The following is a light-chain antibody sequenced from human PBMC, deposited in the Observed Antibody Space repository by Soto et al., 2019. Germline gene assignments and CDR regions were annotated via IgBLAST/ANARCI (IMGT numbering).Light chain of an antibody. J-gene: IGLJ1*01. CDR1: SSDVGSYNL. CDR3: CSYAGSSTYV. Sequence: QSALTQPASVSGSPGQSITISCTGTSSDVGSYNLVTWYQQHPGKAPKVMIYEVSKRPSGVSNRFSGSKFGNTACLTISGLQADDEADYYGCSYAGSSTYVFGTGTKLTVL. V-gene: IGLV2-23*02. CDR2: EVS.